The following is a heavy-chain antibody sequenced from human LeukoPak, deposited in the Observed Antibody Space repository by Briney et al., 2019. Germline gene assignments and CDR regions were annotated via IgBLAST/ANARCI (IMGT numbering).Heavy chain of an antibody. D-gene: IGHD6-19*01. CDR2: ISSSGSTI. CDR1: GFTFSDYY. CDR3: ASRLYSSGSFDY. Sequence: GGSLRLSCAASGFTFSDYYMSWIRQAPGKGLEWVSYISSSGSTIYYADSVTGRFTISRDNAKNSLYLQMNSLRAEDTAVYYCASRLYSSGSFDYWGQGTLVTVSS. J-gene: IGHJ4*02. V-gene: IGHV3-11*04.